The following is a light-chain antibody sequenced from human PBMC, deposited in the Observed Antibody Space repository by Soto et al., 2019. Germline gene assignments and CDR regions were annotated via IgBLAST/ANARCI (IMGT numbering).Light chain of an antibody. CDR1: SSDVGGYNY. CDR3: SSYAGSNNWGV. CDR2: EVS. Sequence: QSVLTQPPSASGSPGQSVTISCTGTSSDVGGYNYVSWYQQHPGKAPKLMIYEVSKRPSGVPDRFSGSKSGNTASLTVSGLQAEDEADYCCSSYAGSNNWGVFGGGTKLTVL. V-gene: IGLV2-8*01. J-gene: IGLJ2*01.